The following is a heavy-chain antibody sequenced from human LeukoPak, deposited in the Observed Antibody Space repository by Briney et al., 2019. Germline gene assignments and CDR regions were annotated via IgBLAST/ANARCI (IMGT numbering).Heavy chain of an antibody. D-gene: IGHD6-19*01. CDR2: ISYDGSNK. J-gene: IGHJ5*02. CDR1: GFTFSSYG. V-gene: IGHV3-30*18. CDR3: AKGYSSGPGWFDP. Sequence: GSLRFSCAASGFTFSSYGMHWVRQAPGKGLEWVAVISYDGSNKYYADSVKGRFTISRDNSKNTLYLQMNSMRAEDTAVYYCAKGYSSGPGWFDPWGQGTLVTVSS.